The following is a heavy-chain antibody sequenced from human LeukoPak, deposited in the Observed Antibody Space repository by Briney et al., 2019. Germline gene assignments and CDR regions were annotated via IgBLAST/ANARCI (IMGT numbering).Heavy chain of an antibody. Sequence: ASVQVSCKASGYTFTAYYIHWVRQAPGQGLEWMGWISPYTGGTNYAQKFQGRVTITQDRSSNTVYMDLNRLTSDDTALYYCARGGTYDSSGYHIDYWGQGTLVTVSS. CDR1: GYTFTAYY. J-gene: IGHJ4*02. CDR3: ARGGTYDSSGYHIDY. CDR2: ISPYTGGT. D-gene: IGHD3-22*01. V-gene: IGHV1-2*02.